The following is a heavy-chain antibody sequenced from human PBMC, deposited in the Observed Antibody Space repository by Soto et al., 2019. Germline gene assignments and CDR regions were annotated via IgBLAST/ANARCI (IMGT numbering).Heavy chain of an antibody. CDR1: GFSLSTSEVG. J-gene: IGHJ4*02. CDR2: IYWDDDK. D-gene: IGHD6-6*01. CDR3: AHSTGIEYSSSTGPREFDY. Sequence: SGPTLVNATQTLSQTCTFSGFSLSTSEVGVGWIRQPPGKALEWLALIYWDDDKRYSPSLKSRLTITKDTSKNQVVLTMTNMDPVDTATYYCAHSTGIEYSSSTGPREFDYWGQGTLVTVSS. V-gene: IGHV2-5*02.